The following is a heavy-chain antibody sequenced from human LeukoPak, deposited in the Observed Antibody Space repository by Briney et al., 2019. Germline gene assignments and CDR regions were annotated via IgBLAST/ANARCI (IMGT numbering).Heavy chain of an antibody. J-gene: IGHJ4*02. D-gene: IGHD4-23*01. Sequence: PGGSLRLSCAASGFTFSTYAMSWVRQAPGKGLEWVSAISGSTGNTYYADSVKGRFTISRDNSKNTLYLQVNSLRAEDTAVYYCAKEGGGNYPPYYFDYWGQGTLVTVSS. V-gene: IGHV3-23*01. CDR3: AKEGGGNYPPYYFDY. CDR1: GFTFSTYA. CDR2: ISGSTGNT.